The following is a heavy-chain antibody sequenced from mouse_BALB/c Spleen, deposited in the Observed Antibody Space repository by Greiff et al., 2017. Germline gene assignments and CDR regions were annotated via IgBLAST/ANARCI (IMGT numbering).Heavy chain of an antibody. CDR3: ASPYYGSSYGYFDV. V-gene: IGHV1-31*01. Sequence: VQLKESGPELVKPGASVKISCKASGYSFTGYYMHWVKQSHVKSLEWIGRINPYNGATSYNQNFKDKASLTVDKSSSTAYMELHSLTSEDSAVYYCASPYYGSSYGYFDVWGAGTTVTVSS. CDR2: INPYNGAT. CDR1: GYSFTGYY. J-gene: IGHJ1*01. D-gene: IGHD1-1*01.